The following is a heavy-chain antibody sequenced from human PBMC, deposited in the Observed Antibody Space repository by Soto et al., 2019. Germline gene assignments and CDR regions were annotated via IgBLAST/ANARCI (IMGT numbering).Heavy chain of an antibody. CDR3: AKGGWYYYYYGMDV. D-gene: IGHD6-19*01. CDR1: GFTFSSYA. CDR2: ISGSGGST. Sequence: GGSLRLSCAASGFTFSSYAMSWVRQAPGKGLEWVSAISGSGGSTYYADSVKGRFTISRDNSKNTLYLQMNSLRAEDTAVYYCAKGGWYYYYYGMDVWGQGTTVTVSS. V-gene: IGHV3-23*01. J-gene: IGHJ6*02.